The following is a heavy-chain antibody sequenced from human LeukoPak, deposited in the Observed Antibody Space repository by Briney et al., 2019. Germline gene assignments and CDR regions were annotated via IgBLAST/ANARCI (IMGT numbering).Heavy chain of an antibody. J-gene: IGHJ4*02. Sequence: GGSLRLSCAASGFTFSSYAMHWVRQAPGKGLEWVAVISYDGSNKYYADSVKGRFTISRDNSKNTLYLQMNSLRDEDTAVYYCARATESWELLSYWGQGTLVTVSS. V-gene: IGHV3-30-3*01. D-gene: IGHD1-26*01. CDR3: ARATESWELLSY. CDR2: ISYDGSNK. CDR1: GFTFSSYA.